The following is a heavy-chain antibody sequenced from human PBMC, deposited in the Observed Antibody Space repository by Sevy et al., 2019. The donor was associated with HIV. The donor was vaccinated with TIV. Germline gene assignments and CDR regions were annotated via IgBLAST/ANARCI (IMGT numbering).Heavy chain of an antibody. CDR1: IFTFNIYG. Sequence: GGSLRLSCAASIFTFNIYGMQWVRQAPGNGLEWVAYMRKDGLTTYYADSVKGRFTISRDSSKNTLYLQMNSLRIEDAALYYCTRETTYYDASGPVPGDIWGQRTMVTVSS. V-gene: IGHV3-30*02. CDR2: MRKDGLTT. CDR3: TRETTYYDASGPVPGDI. D-gene: IGHD3-16*01. J-gene: IGHJ3*02.